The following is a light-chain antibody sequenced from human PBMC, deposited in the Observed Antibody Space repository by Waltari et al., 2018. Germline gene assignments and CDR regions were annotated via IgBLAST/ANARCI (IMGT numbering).Light chain of an antibody. J-gene: IGKJ4*01. V-gene: IGKV3-11*01. CDR1: QSVSSH. Sequence: IVLTQSPATLSLSPGERATLSCRASQSVSSHLAWYQQKIGQAPRLLIYDASNRATGIPARFSGSGSGTDFTLTISSLEPEDFAVYYCQQRDDWPLLTFGGGTKVEIK. CDR3: QQRDDWPLLT. CDR2: DAS.